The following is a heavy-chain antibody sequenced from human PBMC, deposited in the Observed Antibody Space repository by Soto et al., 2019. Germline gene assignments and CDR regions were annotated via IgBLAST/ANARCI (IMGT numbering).Heavy chain of an antibody. D-gene: IGHD6-19*01. Sequence: SETLSLTCDVSGGSLNGSHWWSWVRQPPGKGLEWIGEIYRSGSTTYNPPFKSRVTISIDKSKNYFSLKLTSVTADDTAVYYCAKATTNGGWFNPFDSWGQGALVTVSS. V-gene: IGHV4-4*02. CDR1: GGSLNGSHW. CDR2: IYRSGST. CDR3: AKATTNGGWFNPFDS. J-gene: IGHJ4*02.